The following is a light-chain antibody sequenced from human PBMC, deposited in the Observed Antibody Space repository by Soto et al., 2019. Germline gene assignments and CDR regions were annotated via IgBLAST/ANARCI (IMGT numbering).Light chain of an antibody. CDR1: QSISSW. CDR3: QQYNNSPWT. V-gene: IGKV1-5*01. CDR2: HAS. J-gene: IGKJ1*01. Sequence: DIQMTQSPSTLSASVGDRVTITCRASQSISSWLALYQQKPGEAPKLLLYHASILESWVPSGVSGSGSGTEFTLTVSRLEPEDFGSYYCQQYNNSPWTFGQGTQVEIK.